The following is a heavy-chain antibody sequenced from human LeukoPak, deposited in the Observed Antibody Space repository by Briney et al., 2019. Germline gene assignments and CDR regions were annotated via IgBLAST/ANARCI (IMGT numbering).Heavy chain of an antibody. CDR2: IYPGDSDT. Sequence: GESLKISCKGSGYSFTSYWIGWVRPMPGKGLEWMGIIYPGDSDTRYSPSFQGQVTISADKSISTAYLQWSSLKASDTARYYCARHGAYYYDSSGSADYWGQGTLVTVSS. D-gene: IGHD3-22*01. CDR1: GYSFTSYW. V-gene: IGHV5-51*01. CDR3: ARHGAYYYDSSGSADY. J-gene: IGHJ4*02.